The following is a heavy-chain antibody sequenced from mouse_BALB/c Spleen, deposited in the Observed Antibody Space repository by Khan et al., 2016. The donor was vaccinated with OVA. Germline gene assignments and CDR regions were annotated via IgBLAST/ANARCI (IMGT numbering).Heavy chain of an antibody. Sequence: EVQLQESGPGLVKPSQSLTLTCTVTGYSITSDYAWNWIRQFPGSKLEWMGYIPYSGSTSYNPSLKSRISITRDTSKNQSFLHLNSVTTEDTATYYCARRSVWGAGTTVTVSS. CDR3: ARRSV. V-gene: IGHV3-2*02. CDR2: IPYSGST. J-gene: IGHJ1*01. CDR1: GYSITSDYA.